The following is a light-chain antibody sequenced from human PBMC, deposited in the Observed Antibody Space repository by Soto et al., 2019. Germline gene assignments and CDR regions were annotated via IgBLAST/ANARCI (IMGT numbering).Light chain of an antibody. CDR1: QSGSSN. CDR3: QQYNSWPWT. V-gene: IGKV3-15*01. CDR2: GAT. J-gene: IGKJ1*01. Sequence: ETVMTHSPAPLSVSPGERATFSCRASQSGSSNFAWYQQKPGQAPRLLIYGATTRATGIPARFSGSGSVTGFTLTISSLQSEDFAVYYCQQYNSWPWTFGQGTKVEIK.